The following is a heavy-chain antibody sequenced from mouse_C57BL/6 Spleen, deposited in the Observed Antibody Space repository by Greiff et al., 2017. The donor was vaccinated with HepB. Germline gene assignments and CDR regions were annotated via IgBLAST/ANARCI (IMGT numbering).Heavy chain of an antibody. D-gene: IGHD1-1*01. Sequence: EVQRVESGAELVKPGASVKLSCTASGFNIKDYYMHWVKQRTEQGLEWIGRIDPEDGETKYAPKFQGKATITADTSSNTAYLQLSSLTSEDTAVYYYASTDGSSWFAYWGQGTLVTVSA. CDR3: ASTDGSSWFAY. V-gene: IGHV14-2*01. CDR2: IDPEDGET. J-gene: IGHJ3*01. CDR1: GFNIKDYY.